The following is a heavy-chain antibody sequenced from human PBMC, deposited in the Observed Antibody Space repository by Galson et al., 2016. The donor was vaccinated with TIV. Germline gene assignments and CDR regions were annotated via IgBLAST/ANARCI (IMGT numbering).Heavy chain of an antibody. CDR1: GFSFSRNA. Sequence: SLRLSCAASGFSFSRNAMHWVRQAPGRGLEWVAVISYDGTNKYNADSVKGRLTISRDNSKNILYLQMNSLRTEDTAVYYFATSIVGENIYYYGMDVWGQGTTVIVSS. V-gene: IGHV3-30-3*01. J-gene: IGHJ6*02. D-gene: IGHD1-26*01. CDR2: ISYDGTNK. CDR3: ATSIVGENIYYYGMDV.